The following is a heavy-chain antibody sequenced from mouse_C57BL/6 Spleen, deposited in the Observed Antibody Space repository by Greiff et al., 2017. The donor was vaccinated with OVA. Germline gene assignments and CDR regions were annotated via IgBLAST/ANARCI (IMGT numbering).Heavy chain of an antibody. Sequence: QVHVKQPGAELMKPGASVKLSCKAPGYTFTGYWIEWVKQRPGQGLEWIGEIFPGSGSTNYNEKFKGKATFTADTSTNTAFMQLSSLTTEYSAIYSGARSTTVVATDYWGQGTTLTVSS. CDR3: ARSTTVVATDY. CDR1: GYTFTGYW. D-gene: IGHD1-1*01. CDR2: IFPGSGST. J-gene: IGHJ2*01. V-gene: IGHV1-9*01.